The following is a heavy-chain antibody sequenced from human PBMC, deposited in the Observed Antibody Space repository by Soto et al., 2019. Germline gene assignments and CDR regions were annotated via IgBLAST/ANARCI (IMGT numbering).Heavy chain of an antibody. CDR2: IYWDDDK. CDR3: AHDRHYYSSRGYYGFDH. J-gene: IGHJ4*02. Sequence: QITLKESGPTLVKPTQPLTLTCTFSGFSLSTSGVGVGWIRQPPGKALEWLALIYWDDDKLHRPSLKSRLTITKEPSKNQVVLTMTKMDPVDTATYYCAHDRHYYSSRGYYGFDHWGQGTLVTVSS. V-gene: IGHV2-5*02. D-gene: IGHD3-22*01. CDR1: GFSLSTSGVG.